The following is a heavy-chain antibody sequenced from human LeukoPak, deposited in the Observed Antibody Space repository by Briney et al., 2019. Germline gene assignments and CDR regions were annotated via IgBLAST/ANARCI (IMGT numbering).Heavy chain of an antibody. D-gene: IGHD3-10*01. CDR2: ISAYNGNT. V-gene: IGHV1-18*01. J-gene: IGHJ3*02. CDR3: ARELVYYYGSGSYRGAFDI. CDR1: GYTFTSYG. Sequence: ASVKVSCKASGYTFTSYGISWVRQAPGQGLEWMGWISAYNGNTNYAQKLQGRVTMTTDTYTSTAYMELRSLRSDDTAVYYCARELVYYYGSGSYRGAFDIWGQGTMVTVSS.